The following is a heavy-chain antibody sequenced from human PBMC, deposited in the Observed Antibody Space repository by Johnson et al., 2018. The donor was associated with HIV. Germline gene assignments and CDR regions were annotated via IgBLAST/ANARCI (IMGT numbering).Heavy chain of an antibody. Sequence: VQLVESGGGLVQPGGSLRLSCAASRFTFSNYDMYWVRQVTGKGLEWVSSFGSAGDTYYPGSVKGRFTISRENAKNSLYLQMNSLRAGDTAVYYCARGPSVVTLHAFDLWGQGTLVTVSS. CDR3: ARGPSVVTLHAFDL. J-gene: IGHJ3*01. CDR2: FGSAGDT. CDR1: RFTFSNYD. V-gene: IGHV3-13*01. D-gene: IGHD4-23*01.